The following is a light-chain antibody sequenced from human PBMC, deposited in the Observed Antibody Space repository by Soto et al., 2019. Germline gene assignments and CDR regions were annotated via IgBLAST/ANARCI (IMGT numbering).Light chain of an antibody. CDR1: SSDVGGYSY. CDR3: SSYTGSNTVL. V-gene: IGLV2-14*03. Sequence: QSVLTQPASVSGSPGQSITIPCTGASSDVGGYSYVSWYQQHPGKAPKLIIYDVNNRPSGVSNRFSGSHSGNTASLTISGLQSEDEADYYCSSYTGSNTVLFGGGTKLTVL. J-gene: IGLJ2*01. CDR2: DVN.